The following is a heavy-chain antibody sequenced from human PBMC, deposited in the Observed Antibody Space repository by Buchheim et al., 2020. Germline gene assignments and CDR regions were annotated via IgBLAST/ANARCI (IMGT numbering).Heavy chain of an antibody. J-gene: IGHJ6*02. Sequence: QLQLQESGSGLVKPSQTLSLTCAVSGGSISSGGYSWSWIRQPPGKGLEWIGYIYHSGSTYYNPSLKSRVTISVDRSKNQFSLKLSSVTAADTAVYYCARDRSIAARTSRYYYYGMDVWGQGTT. V-gene: IGHV4-30-2*01. CDR1: GGSISSGGYS. CDR2: IYHSGST. D-gene: IGHD6-6*01. CDR3: ARDRSIAARTSRYYYYGMDV.